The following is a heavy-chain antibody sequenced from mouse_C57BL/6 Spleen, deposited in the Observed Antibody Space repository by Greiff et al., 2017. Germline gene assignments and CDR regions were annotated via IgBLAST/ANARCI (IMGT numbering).Heavy chain of an antibody. CDR1: GFTFSDYY. CDR3: ARPLYDGTWFAY. J-gene: IGHJ3*01. V-gene: IGHV5-12*01. Sequence: EVKLVESGGGLVQPGGSLKLSCAASGFTFSDYYMYWVRQTPEKRLEWVAYLSNGGGSTYYPDTVKGRFTISRDNAKNTLYLQMSRLKSEDTAMYYCARPLYDGTWFAYWGQGTLVTVSA. D-gene: IGHD2-3*01. CDR2: LSNGGGST.